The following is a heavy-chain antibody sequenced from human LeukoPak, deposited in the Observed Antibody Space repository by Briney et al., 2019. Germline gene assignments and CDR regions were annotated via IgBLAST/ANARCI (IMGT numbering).Heavy chain of an antibody. D-gene: IGHD3-9*01. V-gene: IGHV4-59*08. CDR3: ARHYISDILTSVDAFDI. CDR2: IYYSGST. J-gene: IGHJ3*02. Sequence: KASQTLSLTCTVSGGSISSYYWSWIRQPPGKGLEWIGYIYYSGSTNYNPSLKSRVTISVDTSKNQFSLKLSSVTAADTVVYYCARHYISDILTSVDAFDIWGQGTMVTVSS. CDR1: GGSISSYY.